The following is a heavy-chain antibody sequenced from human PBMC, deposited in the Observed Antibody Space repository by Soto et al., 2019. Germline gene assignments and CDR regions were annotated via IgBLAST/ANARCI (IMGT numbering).Heavy chain of an antibody. J-gene: IGHJ5*02. CDR1: GGSFSGYY. D-gene: IGHD3-22*01. Sequence: SETLSLTCAVYGGSFSGYYWSWIRQPPGKGLEWIGEINHSGSTNYNPSLKSRVTISVDTSKNQISLKLSSVTAADTAVYYCARRSTYYYDSSGYYHNWFDPWGQGTLVTVSS. CDR3: ARRSTYYYDSSGYYHNWFDP. V-gene: IGHV4-34*01. CDR2: INHSGST.